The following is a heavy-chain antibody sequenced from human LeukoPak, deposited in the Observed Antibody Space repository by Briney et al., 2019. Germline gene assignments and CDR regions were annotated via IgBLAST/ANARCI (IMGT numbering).Heavy chain of an antibody. J-gene: IGHJ4*02. D-gene: IGHD3-10*01. CDR2: INSDGSST. V-gene: IGHV3-74*01. Sequence: GGSLRLSCAASGFTFSSYWMHWVRQAPGKGLVWVSRINSDGSSTSYADSVKGRFTISRDNAKNSLYLQMNSLRAEDTALYYCAKDIASYGSGSYDYWGQGTLVTVSS. CDR3: AKDIASYGSGSYDY. CDR1: GFTFSSYW.